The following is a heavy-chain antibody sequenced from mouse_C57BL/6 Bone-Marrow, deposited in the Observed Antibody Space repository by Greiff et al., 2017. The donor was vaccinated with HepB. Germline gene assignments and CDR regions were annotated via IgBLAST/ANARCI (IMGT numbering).Heavy chain of an antibody. D-gene: IGHD2-4*01. J-gene: IGHJ1*03. CDR1: GFTFSDYG. CDR3: ASSGYDYDWYFDV. CDR2: ISSGSSTI. Sequence: EVKVVESGGGLVKPGGSLKLSCAASGFTFSDYGMHWVRQAPEKGLEWVAYISSGSSTIYYADTVKGRFTISRDNAKNTLFLQMTSLRSEDTAMYYCASSGYDYDWYFDVWGTGTTVTVSS. V-gene: IGHV5-17*01.